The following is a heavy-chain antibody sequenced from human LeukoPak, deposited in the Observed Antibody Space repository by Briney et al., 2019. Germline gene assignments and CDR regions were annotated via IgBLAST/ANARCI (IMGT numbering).Heavy chain of an antibody. Sequence: GGSLRLSCAASGFTFSSYSLNWVRQAPGKGLEWVSSISSSSDYIYYADSVKGRFTISRDNARNTVYLHMNSLRAEDTAVFYCARADQGPLDYWGQGTLVTVSS. J-gene: IGHJ4*02. CDR1: GFTFSSYS. CDR2: ISSSSDYI. D-gene: IGHD2-2*01. V-gene: IGHV3-21*01. CDR3: ARADQGPLDY.